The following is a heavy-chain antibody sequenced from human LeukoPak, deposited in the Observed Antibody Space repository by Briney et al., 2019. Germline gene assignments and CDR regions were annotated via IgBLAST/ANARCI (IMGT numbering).Heavy chain of an antibody. V-gene: IGHV4-59*08. CDR3: ARHLAARLGGARFSDY. D-gene: IGHD2-21*01. J-gene: IGHJ4*02. CDR1: GGSFNSYY. Sequence: SETLSLTCTVSGGSFNSYYWSWIRQPPGKGLEWIAYIDDSGNTNYNPSLKSRVTISVDTSRNEFSLKVNYVTAADTAVYYCARHLAARLGGARFSDYWGQGTLVTVSS. CDR2: IDDSGNT.